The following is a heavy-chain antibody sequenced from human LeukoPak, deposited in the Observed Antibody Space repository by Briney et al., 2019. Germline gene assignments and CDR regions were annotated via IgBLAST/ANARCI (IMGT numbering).Heavy chain of an antibody. CDR3: AREASSQNWFDP. V-gene: IGHV4-34*01. J-gene: IGHJ5*02. CDR1: GFTFSSYS. Sequence: PGGSLRLSCAASGFTFSSYSMNWVRQPPGKGLEWIGEINHSGSTNYNPSLKSRVTISVDTSKNQFSLKLSSVTAADTAVYYCAREASSQNWFDPWGQGTLVTVSS. D-gene: IGHD2-2*01. CDR2: INHSGST.